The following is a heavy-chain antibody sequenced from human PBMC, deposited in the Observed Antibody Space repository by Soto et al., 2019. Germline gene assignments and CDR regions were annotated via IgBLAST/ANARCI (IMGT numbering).Heavy chain of an antibody. Sequence: SDTLSLTCTVSGGSISSSSYYWGWIRQPPGKGLEWIGSIYYSGSTYYNPSLKSRVTISVDTSKNQFSLKLSSVTAADTAVYYCAEIESYYYGMDVWGQGTTVTVSS. CDR3: AEIESYYYGMDV. CDR1: GGSISSSSYY. D-gene: IGHD3-22*01. CDR2: IYYSGST. V-gene: IGHV4-39*01. J-gene: IGHJ6*02.